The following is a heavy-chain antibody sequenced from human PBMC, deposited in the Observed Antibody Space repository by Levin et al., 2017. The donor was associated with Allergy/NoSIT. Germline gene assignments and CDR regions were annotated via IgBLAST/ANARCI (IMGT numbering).Heavy chain of an antibody. CDR2: ISWNSGSI. Sequence: GGSLRLSCAASGFTFDDYAMHWVRQAPGKGLEWVSGISWNSGSIGYADSVKGRFTISRDNAKNSLYLQMNSLRAEDTALYYCAKDGEYSSSYFDYWGQGTLVTVSS. CDR3: AKDGEYSSSYFDY. CDR1: GFTFDDYA. D-gene: IGHD6-6*01. J-gene: IGHJ4*02. V-gene: IGHV3-9*01.